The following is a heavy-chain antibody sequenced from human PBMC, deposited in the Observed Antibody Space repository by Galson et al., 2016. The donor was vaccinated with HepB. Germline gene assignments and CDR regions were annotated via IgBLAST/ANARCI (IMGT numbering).Heavy chain of an antibody. J-gene: IGHJ4*02. Sequence: CAISGDSVSSNSAACNWIRQSPSRGLEWLGRAYFRSKWYQDYAPSVKSRITITPDPSRNQFSLQRDSVTPEDTTIYYCSRGPRNYTSGWTFDYWGQGTLVTVSS. V-gene: IGHV6-1*01. CDR2: AYFRSKWYQ. CDR1: GDSVSSNSAA. CDR3: SRGPRNYTSGWTFDY. D-gene: IGHD6-19*01.